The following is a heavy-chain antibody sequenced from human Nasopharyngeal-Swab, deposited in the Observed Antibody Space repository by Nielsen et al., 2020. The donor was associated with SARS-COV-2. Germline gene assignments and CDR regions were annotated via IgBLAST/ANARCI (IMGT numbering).Heavy chain of an antibody. Sequence: ASVKVSCKASGYTFTDYVVPPPPHPPAQRPECMGRINVDNGKTKYSEKFQGRVTITGDTSASISYMELSSLRSEDTAVYFCARLGAAGDFDYWGQGTLVTVSS. CDR1: GYTFTDYV. J-gene: IGHJ4*02. D-gene: IGHD6-13*01. V-gene: IGHV1-3*01. CDR3: ARLGAAGDFDY. CDR2: INVDNGKT.